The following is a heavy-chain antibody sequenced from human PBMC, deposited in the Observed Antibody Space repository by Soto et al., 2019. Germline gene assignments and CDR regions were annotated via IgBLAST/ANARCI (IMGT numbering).Heavy chain of an antibody. CDR1: GFTFSSYS. D-gene: IGHD3-10*01. CDR2: ISSSSSYI. CDR3: ARGRGPPKGLLWFGELLGDY. V-gene: IGHV3-21*01. J-gene: IGHJ4*02. Sequence: GGSLRLSCAASGFTFSSYSMNWVRQAPGKGLEWVSSISSSSSYIYYADSVKGRFTISRDNAKNSLYLQMNSLRAEDTAVYYCARGRGPPKGLLWFGELLGDYWGQGTLVTVSS.